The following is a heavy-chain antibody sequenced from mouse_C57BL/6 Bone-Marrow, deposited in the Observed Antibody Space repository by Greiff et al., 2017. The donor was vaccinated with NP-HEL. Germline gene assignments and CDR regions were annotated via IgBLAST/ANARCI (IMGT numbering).Heavy chain of an antibody. Sequence: QVQLQQPGAELVKPGASVKLSCEASGYTFTSYWMHWVKQRPGRGLEWIGRIDPNSGGTKYNEKFKSKATLTVDKPSSTAYMQLSSLTSEDSAVYYCARGPPGNYYGSQYFDVWGTGTTVTVSS. V-gene: IGHV1-72*01. CDR1: GYTFTSYW. CDR2: IDPNSGGT. D-gene: IGHD1-1*01. CDR3: ARGPPGNYYGSQYFDV. J-gene: IGHJ1*03.